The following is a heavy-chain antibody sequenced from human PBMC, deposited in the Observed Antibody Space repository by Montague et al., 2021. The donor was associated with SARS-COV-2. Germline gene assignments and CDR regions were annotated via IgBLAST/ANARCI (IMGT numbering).Heavy chain of an antibody. D-gene: IGHD2-8*01. Sequence: SETLSLTCTVSGGSISGYYWSWIRQPPGKGLEWIGYIYYSGSTKYNPFLESRVTVSVARSKNQVSLKLSSVTAADTAVYYCARLLRSCTNGVCRTYYYYAMDVWGQGTTVTVSS. V-gene: IGHV4-59*01. J-gene: IGHJ6*02. CDR2: IYYSGST. CDR3: ARLLRSCTNGVCRTYYYYAMDV. CDR1: GGSISGYY.